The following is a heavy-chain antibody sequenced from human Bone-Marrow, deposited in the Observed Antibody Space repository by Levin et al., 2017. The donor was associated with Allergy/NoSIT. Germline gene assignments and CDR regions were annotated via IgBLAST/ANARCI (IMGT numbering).Heavy chain of an antibody. CDR1: GASISSPNYY. Sequence: SETLSLTCTVSGASISSPNYYWAWIRRPPGKGLEWIASIYYIGATYYNPSLKSRVTITIDTSKHQFSLQLSSVTAGDTAIYYCARLGHLATLGVDYWGQGTLVTVSS. CDR3: ARLGHLATLGVDY. V-gene: IGHV4-39*01. J-gene: IGHJ4*02. D-gene: IGHD3-16*01. CDR2: IYYIGAT.